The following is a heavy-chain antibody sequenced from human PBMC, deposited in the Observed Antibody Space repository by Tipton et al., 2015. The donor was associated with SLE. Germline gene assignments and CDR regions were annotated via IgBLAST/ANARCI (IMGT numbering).Heavy chain of an antibody. V-gene: IGHV4-39*07. D-gene: IGHD1-26*01. CDR2: IYDSGST. J-gene: IGHJ4*02. Sequence: TLSLTCTVSGGSIISSSYYWGWIRQPPGKGLEWIGSIYDSGSTYDNPSLKRRVTISVDTSKNNFSLRLRSVTAADTAVYYCATRERTHWYSKGAFDCWGQGTLVTVSS. CDR3: ATRERTHWYSKGAFDC. CDR1: GGSIISSSYY.